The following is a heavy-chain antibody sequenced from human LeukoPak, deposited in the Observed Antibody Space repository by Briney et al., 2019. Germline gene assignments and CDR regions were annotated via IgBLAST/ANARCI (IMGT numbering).Heavy chain of an antibody. V-gene: IGHV3-7*01. CDR1: GFTFSNSW. CDR3: ARNAPHDY. J-gene: IGHJ4*02. D-gene: IGHD2-2*01. CDR2: IKLDGSEK. Sequence: GGSLRLSCAASGFTFSNSWMSWVRQAPGKGLEWLAFIKLDGSEKYYVDSVKGRFTVSRDNAKESLYLQMNILRVEDTAVYYCARNAPHDYWGQGTLVTVSS.